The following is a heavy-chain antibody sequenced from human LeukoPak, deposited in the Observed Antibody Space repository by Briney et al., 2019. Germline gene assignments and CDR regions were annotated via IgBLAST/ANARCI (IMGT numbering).Heavy chain of an antibody. V-gene: IGHV4-59*08. CDR3: ARQYYDILTGYDAFDI. Sequence: PSETLSLTCTVSGGSISSYYWSWMRQPPGKELEGMGYIYYSGSTNYNPSLKSRVTISVDTSKNRFSLRLSSVTAADTAVYYCARQYYDILTGYDAFDIWGQGTMVTVSS. J-gene: IGHJ3*02. CDR2: IYYSGST. D-gene: IGHD3-9*01. CDR1: GGSISSYY.